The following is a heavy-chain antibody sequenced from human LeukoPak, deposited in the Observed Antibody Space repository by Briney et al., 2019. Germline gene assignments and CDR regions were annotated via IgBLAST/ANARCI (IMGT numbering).Heavy chain of an antibody. CDR1: GGTFSSYA. D-gene: IGHD2-21*02. V-gene: IGHV1-69*04. CDR3: ASEYCGGDCYSNFDY. CDR2: IIPIFGIA. Sequence: SVKVSCKASGGTFSSYAISWVRQAPGQGLEWMGRIIPIFGIANYAQKFQGRVTITADKSTSKAYMELSSLRSEDTAVYYCASEYCGGDCYSNFDYWGQGTLVTVSS. J-gene: IGHJ4*02.